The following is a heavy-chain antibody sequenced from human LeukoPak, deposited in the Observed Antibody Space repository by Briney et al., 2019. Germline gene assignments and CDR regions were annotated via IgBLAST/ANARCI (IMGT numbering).Heavy chain of an antibody. CDR3: AATLFGDNWFDP. D-gene: IGHD3-10*02. Sequence: ASVKVSCKASGYTFTSYYMHWVRQAPGQGLGWMGIINPSGGSTSYAQKFQGRVTMTRDMSTSTVYMELSSLRSEDTAVYYCAATLFGDNWFDPWGQGTLVTVSS. CDR2: INPSGGST. V-gene: IGHV1-46*01. J-gene: IGHJ5*02. CDR1: GYTFTSYY.